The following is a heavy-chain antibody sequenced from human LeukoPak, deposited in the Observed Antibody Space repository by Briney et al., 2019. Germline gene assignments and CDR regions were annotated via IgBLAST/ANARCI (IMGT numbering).Heavy chain of an antibody. CDR1: GFTFSSYG. CDR3: AKGPGNLYSSSSRNYYYMDV. J-gene: IGHJ6*03. Sequence: GGSLRLSCAASGFTFSSYGMHWVRQAPGKGLEWVAVISYDGSNKYYADSVEGRFTISRDNSKNTLYLQMNSLRAEDTAVYYCAKGPGNLYSSSSRNYYYMDVWGKGTTVTVSS. CDR2: ISYDGSNK. V-gene: IGHV3-30*18. D-gene: IGHD6-6*01.